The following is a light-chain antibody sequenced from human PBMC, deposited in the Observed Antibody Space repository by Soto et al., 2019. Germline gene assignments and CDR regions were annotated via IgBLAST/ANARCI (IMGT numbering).Light chain of an antibody. CDR2: GAS. CDR1: QSVSTRY. CDR3: XXXXXXXXAFT. Sequence: ESMLTQSPGTLSLSPGERATLSCRASQSVSTRYLAWYQQKPGQAPRLLIYGASIRATGIPDRFSGSGSWTDFTLTISRLEPXXXAXXXXXXXXXXXXAFTXGQGTKLEI. J-gene: IGKJ2*01. V-gene: IGKV3-20*01.